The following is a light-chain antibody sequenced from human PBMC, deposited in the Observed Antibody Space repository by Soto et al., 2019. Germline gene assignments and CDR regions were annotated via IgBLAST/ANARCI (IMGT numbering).Light chain of an antibody. Sequence: DIVLTQSPGPLSLSPGERATLSCRASQSVTNNYLAWYQQKPGQAPRLLIDGASSRATGVPDRFSGTGSGTDFTLSISSLHSEDSAVYYCQQYNNWPPITFGQGTRLEIK. CDR2: GAS. J-gene: IGKJ5*01. CDR3: QQYNNWPPIT. V-gene: IGKV3-20*01. CDR1: QSVTNNY.